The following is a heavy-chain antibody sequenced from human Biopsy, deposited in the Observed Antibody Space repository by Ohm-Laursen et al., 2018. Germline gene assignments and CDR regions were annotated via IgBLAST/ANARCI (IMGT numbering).Heavy chain of an antibody. CDR1: GESMGTYY. CDR2: IYYSGTT. CDR3: ARVRGGFLEWFDY. D-gene: IGHD3-3*01. J-gene: IGHJ5*01. Sequence: SKTLSLTCTVSGESMGTYYWSWIRQPPGKVMEWIASIYYSGTTHKNPSLKSRVTISVDTSQGLLSLDLSSVTAADTAVYYCARVRGGFLEWFDYWGQGTLVIVSS. V-gene: IGHV4-59*01.